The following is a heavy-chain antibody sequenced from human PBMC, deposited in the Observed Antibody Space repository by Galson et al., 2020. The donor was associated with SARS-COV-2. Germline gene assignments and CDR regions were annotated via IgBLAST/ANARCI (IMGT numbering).Heavy chain of an antibody. J-gene: IGHJ5*02. D-gene: IGHD4-17*01. Sequence: SQTLSLTCAIPGDSVSSNSVAWNWIRQSPSSGLEWLGRTYYRSKWNNDYAASVKSRITIKSDTSNNQFSLQLNSVTPDDTAVYFCARSNYGSHWFDLWGQGTLVTVSS. CDR2: TYYRSKWNN. CDR1: GDSVSSNSVA. CDR3: ARSNYGSHWFDL. V-gene: IGHV6-1*01.